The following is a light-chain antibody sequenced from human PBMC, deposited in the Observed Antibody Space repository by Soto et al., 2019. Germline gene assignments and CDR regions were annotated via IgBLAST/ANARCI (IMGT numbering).Light chain of an antibody. V-gene: IGKV1-39*01. J-gene: IGKJ1*01. CDR1: QNIKRY. CDR2: AAS. CDR3: QQSYSIPQT. Sequence: DIHMTQPPSSLSSSIGDRVTITCRASQNIKRYSNCYQQEPGKAPKLLIYAASILQSVVPSSFTGSASATDFTLAINSLQPEDFTTYYCQQSYSIPQTFGQGTKVDIK.